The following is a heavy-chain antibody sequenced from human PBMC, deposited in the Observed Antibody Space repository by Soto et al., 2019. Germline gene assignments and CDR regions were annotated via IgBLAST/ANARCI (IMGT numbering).Heavy chain of an antibody. CDR1: GFTFSSYG. CDR3: AKGHRSSSWSNFDY. V-gene: IGHV3-30*18. Sequence: PGGSLRLSCAASGFTFSSYGMHWVRQAPGKGLEWVAVISYDGSNKYYADSVKGRFTISRDNSKNTLYLQMNSLRAEDTAVYYCAKGHRSSSWSNFDYWGQGTLVTVSS. D-gene: IGHD6-13*01. CDR2: ISYDGSNK. J-gene: IGHJ4*02.